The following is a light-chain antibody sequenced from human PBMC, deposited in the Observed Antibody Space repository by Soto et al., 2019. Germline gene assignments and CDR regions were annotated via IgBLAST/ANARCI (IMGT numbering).Light chain of an antibody. V-gene: IGLV2-8*01. CDR2: EVT. Sequence: QSVLTQPPSASGSLGQSVTISCTGTSSDVGGYNYVSWYQQYPGKAPKLIIYEVTKRPSGVPDRFSGSKSGNTASLTVSGLQAEDEADYYCSSYAGPSNPFGGGTKVTVL. J-gene: IGLJ2*01. CDR1: SSDVGGYNY. CDR3: SSYAGPSNP.